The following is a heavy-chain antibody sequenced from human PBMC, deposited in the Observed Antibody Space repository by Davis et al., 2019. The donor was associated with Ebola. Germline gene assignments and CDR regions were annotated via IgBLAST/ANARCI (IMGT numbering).Heavy chain of an antibody. D-gene: IGHD1-26*01. V-gene: IGHV1-8*03. Sequence: ASVKVSCKASGYTFTSHEINWLRQATGQGLEWMGWMHPNNGKTGYEQKFQGRVTITRNTSISTVYMELSSLRSDDTAVYYCVRGHSGSYDYWGQGTLVTVSS. CDR2: MHPNNGKT. J-gene: IGHJ4*02. CDR3: VRGHSGSYDY. CDR1: GYTFTSHE.